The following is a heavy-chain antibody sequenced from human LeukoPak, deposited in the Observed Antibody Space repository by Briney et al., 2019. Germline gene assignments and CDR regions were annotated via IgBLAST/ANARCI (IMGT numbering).Heavy chain of an antibody. J-gene: IGHJ4*02. CDR2: IRYDGSNK. CDR3: AKDGYRYTHFDY. D-gene: IGHD3-16*02. V-gene: IGHV3-30*02. Sequence: GGSLRLSCAASGFTFSSYGMHWVRQAPGKGLEWVAFIRYDGSNKYYADSVKGRFTISRDNSKNTLYLQMNSLRAEDTAVYYCAKDGYRYTHFDYWGQGTLVTVSS. CDR1: GFTFSSYG.